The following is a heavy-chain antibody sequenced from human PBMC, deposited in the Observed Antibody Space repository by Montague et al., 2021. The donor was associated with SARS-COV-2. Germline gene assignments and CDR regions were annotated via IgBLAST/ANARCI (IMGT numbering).Heavy chain of an antibody. D-gene: IGHD3-10*01. Sequence: SETLSLTCAGYLGSCSGYYWSWIGQPPGKSLETNWESNHSGSTNYNPSLKSRVTISVDTSKNQFSLKLSSVTAADTAVYYCARVRYYGSGTPLGMDVWGQGTTVTVSS. J-gene: IGHJ6*02. CDR3: ARVRYYGSGTPLGMDV. CDR1: LGSCSGYY. V-gene: IGHV4-34*01. CDR2: SNHSGST.